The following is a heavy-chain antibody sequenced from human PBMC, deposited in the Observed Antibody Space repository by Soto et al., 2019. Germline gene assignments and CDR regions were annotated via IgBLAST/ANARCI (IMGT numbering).Heavy chain of an antibody. CDR1: RLPFIYTC. Sequence: GGSLKLSLAPPRLPFIYTCINLVRPAVGKGIEWGGRIKSKTDGGTTDYAAPVKGRFTISRDDSKNTLYLQMNSLKTEDTAVYYCITDRRWELPPYYYYYGMDVWGQGTTVTVSS. CDR2: IKSKTDGGTT. V-gene: IGHV3-15*07. D-gene: IGHD1-26*01. J-gene: IGHJ6*02. CDR3: ITDRRWELPPYYYYYGMDV.